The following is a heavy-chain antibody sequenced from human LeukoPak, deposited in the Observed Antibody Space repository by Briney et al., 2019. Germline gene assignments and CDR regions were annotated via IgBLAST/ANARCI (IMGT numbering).Heavy chain of an antibody. Sequence: GGSLRLSCAASGFTFSDYYMSWIRQAPGKGLEWVSYISSSGSTIYYADSVKGRFTISRDNAKNSLYLQMNSLRAEDTAMYYCAKDFWSGYYLLSDWGQGTLVTVSS. J-gene: IGHJ4*02. D-gene: IGHD3-3*01. V-gene: IGHV3-11*04. CDR1: GFTFSDYY. CDR2: ISSSGSTI. CDR3: AKDFWSGYYLLSD.